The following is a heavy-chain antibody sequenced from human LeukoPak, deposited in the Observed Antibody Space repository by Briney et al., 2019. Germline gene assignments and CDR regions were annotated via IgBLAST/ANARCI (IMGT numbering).Heavy chain of an antibody. CDR3: AKGLRFLEWLVPEENYYYYGMDV. D-gene: IGHD3-3*01. Sequence: GGSLRLSCAASGFTFDDYAMHWVRHAPGKGLEWVSGISWNSGSISYADSVKGRFTISRDNAKNSLYLQMNSLRAEDTALYYCAKGLRFLEWLVPEENYYYYGMDVWGQGTTVTVSS. J-gene: IGHJ6*02. CDR1: GFTFDDYA. CDR2: ISWNSGSI. V-gene: IGHV3-9*01.